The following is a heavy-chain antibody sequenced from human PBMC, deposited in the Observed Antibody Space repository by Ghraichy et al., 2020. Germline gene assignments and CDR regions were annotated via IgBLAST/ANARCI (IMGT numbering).Heavy chain of an antibody. CDR3: ARGQKPHYYDSSGYLKY. Sequence: SETLSLTCAVYGGSFSGYYWSWIRQPPGKGLEWIGEINHSGSTNYNPSLKSRVTISVDTSKNQFSLKLSSVTAADTAVYYCARGQKPHYYDSSGYLKYWGQGTLVTVSS. CDR2: INHSGST. D-gene: IGHD3-22*01. J-gene: IGHJ4*02. CDR1: GGSFSGYY. V-gene: IGHV4-34*01.